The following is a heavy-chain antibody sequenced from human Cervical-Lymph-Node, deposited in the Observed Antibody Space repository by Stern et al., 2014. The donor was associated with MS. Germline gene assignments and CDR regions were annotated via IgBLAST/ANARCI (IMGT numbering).Heavy chain of an antibody. J-gene: IGHJ3*02. Sequence: EVQLVESGGGLVQPGGSLRLSCAATEFTFSNYWMHWVRQVPGRGLVWVSRISSDESNTMYVDSVTGRFTISRDNAKNTLYLQMNTLRAEDTAVYYCASGDNYDALHIWGQGTMVTVSS. CDR1: EFTFSNYW. CDR2: ISSDESNT. V-gene: IGHV3-74*02. D-gene: IGHD5-24*01. CDR3: ASGDNYDALHI.